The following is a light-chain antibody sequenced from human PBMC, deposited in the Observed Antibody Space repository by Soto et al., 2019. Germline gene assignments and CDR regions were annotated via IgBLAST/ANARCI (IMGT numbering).Light chain of an antibody. V-gene: IGLV2-14*01. CDR3: SSYTSSSHVV. Sequence: QSALTQPASVSGSPGQSITISCTGNSSDVGGYNYVSWYQQHPGKAPKLMIYEVSNRPSGVSNRFSGSKSGNTASLTISGLQAEDEADYYCSSYTSSSHVVFGGGTKVTVL. J-gene: IGLJ2*01. CDR2: EVS. CDR1: SSDVGGYNY.